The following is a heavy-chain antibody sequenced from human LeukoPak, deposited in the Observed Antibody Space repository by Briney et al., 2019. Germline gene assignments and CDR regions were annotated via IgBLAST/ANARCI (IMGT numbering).Heavy chain of an antibody. V-gene: IGHV3-74*01. Sequence: GSLRLSCAASGCTFSSSWMHWVRQAPGKGLGLVSHINSDGSNTNYADSVKCRFTISRDSAKNTLTRQMNSLRADDTAVYYCARGSPLGGNWGQGTLVTVSS. CDR3: ARGSPLGGN. CDR2: INSDGSNT. CDR1: GCTFSSSW. J-gene: IGHJ4*02.